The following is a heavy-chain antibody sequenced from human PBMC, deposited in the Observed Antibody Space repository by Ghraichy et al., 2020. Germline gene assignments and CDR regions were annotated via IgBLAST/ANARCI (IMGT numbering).Heavy chain of an antibody. Sequence: ASVKVSCKASGYTFTSYYMHWVRQAPGQGLEWMGIINPSGGSTSYAQKFQGRVTMTRDTSTSTVYMELSSLRSEDTAVYYCAREANYYDSSGYSTYPEVWFDPWGQGTLVTVSS. J-gene: IGHJ5*02. CDR1: GYTFTSYY. D-gene: IGHD3-22*01. CDR3: AREANYYDSSGYSTYPEVWFDP. CDR2: INPSGGST. V-gene: IGHV1-46*01.